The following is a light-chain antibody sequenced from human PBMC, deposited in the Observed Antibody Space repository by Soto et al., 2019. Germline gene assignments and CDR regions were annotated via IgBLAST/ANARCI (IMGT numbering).Light chain of an antibody. V-gene: IGLV3-21*02. CDR1: NIGSKR. CDR2: DDS. Sequence: SYELTQPPSVSVAPGQTTRITCGGNNIGSKRVHWYQQRPGQAPVLVVYDDSDRPSGIPERFSGSNSGNTATLAIGRVEAGDEADYYCQSYDISLHNYVFGTGTQLTVL. CDR3: QSYDISLHNYV. J-gene: IGLJ1*01.